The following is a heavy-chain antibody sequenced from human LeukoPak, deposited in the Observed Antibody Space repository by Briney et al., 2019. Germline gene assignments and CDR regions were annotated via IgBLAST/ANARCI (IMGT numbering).Heavy chain of an antibody. CDR3: ARGRSY. J-gene: IGHJ4*02. V-gene: IGHV4-34*01. Sequence: NTSETLSLTCAVYGGSFSGYYWSWIRQPPGRGLEWIGEINHSGSTNYNPSLKSRATISVDTSKNQFSLKLSSVTAADTAVYYCARGRSYWGQGTLVTVSS. CDR2: INHSGST. CDR1: GGSFSGYY.